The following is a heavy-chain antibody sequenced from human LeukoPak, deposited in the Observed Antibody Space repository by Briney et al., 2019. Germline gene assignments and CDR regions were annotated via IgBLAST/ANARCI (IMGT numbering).Heavy chain of an antibody. CDR1: GYTFTGYY. Sequence: ASVKVSCKASGYTFTGYYMHWVRQAPGQGLEWMGWINPNSGGTNYAQKFQGRVTMTRDTSTSTVYMELSSLRSEDTAVYYCARDESQTYYYDSSGYWVGDYWGQGTLVTVSS. CDR3: ARDESQTYYYDSSGYWVGDY. D-gene: IGHD3-22*01. V-gene: IGHV1-2*02. CDR2: INPNSGGT. J-gene: IGHJ4*02.